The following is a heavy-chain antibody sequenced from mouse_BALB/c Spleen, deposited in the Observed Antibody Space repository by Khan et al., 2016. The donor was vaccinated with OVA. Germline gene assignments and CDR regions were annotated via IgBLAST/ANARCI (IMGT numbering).Heavy chain of an antibody. J-gene: IGHJ4*01. Sequence: EVQLQESGPGLVKPSQSLSLTCTVTGYSITSDYAWNWIRQFPGNKLEWMGYISYSGSTSYNPSLKSRISLTRDTSKNQFFLQLNSVATEDTATYCCARVGYDGYAMDYWGQGTSVTVSA. V-gene: IGHV3-2*02. D-gene: IGHD2-2*01. CDR2: ISYSGST. CDR3: ARVGYDGYAMDY. CDR1: GYSITSDYA.